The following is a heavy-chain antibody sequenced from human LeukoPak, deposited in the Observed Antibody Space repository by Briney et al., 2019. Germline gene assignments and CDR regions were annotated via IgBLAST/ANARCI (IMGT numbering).Heavy chain of an antibody. Sequence: ASVNVSCKPSVYTFTIYSINWVRRAPGQGLEWMGWISPSNGDTSYAQKVQDRVTMTTDTSTTTVYMELRSLGSDDTAIYYCVRDSGWELRHFFFDDWGQGTLVTVSS. V-gene: IGHV1-18*04. J-gene: IGHJ4*02. CDR2: ISPSNGDT. D-gene: IGHD4-23*01. CDR3: VRDSGWELRHFFFDD. CDR1: VYTFTIYS.